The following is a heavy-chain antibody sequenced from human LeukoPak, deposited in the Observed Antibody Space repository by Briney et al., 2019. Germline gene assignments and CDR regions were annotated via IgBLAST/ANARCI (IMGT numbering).Heavy chain of an antibody. Sequence: ASVKVSCKASGYTFTSYYIHWVRQAPGQGLGWMGIINPSGGSTSYAQKFQGRVTMTRDMSTSTVYMELSSLRSEDTAVYYCAGLPVGTIYFDDYWGQGTLVTVSS. CDR1: GYTFTSYY. CDR3: AGLPVGTIYFDDY. J-gene: IGHJ4*02. V-gene: IGHV1-46*01. CDR2: INPSGGST. D-gene: IGHD1-26*01.